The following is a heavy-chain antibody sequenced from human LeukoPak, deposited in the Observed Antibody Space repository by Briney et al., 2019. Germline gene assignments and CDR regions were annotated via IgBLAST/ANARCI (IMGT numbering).Heavy chain of an antibody. CDR1: GGSFSGYY. V-gene: IGHV4-34*01. D-gene: IGHD3-10*01. Sequence: RSSETLSLTCAVYGGSFSGYYWSWIRQPPGKGLEWIGEINHSRSTNYHPSLKSRVTISVDTSKNQFSLKLSSVTAADTAVYYCARRLGRKFGERFYYYHYMDVWGKGTTVTISS. J-gene: IGHJ6*03. CDR2: INHSRST. CDR3: ARRLGRKFGERFYYYHYMDV.